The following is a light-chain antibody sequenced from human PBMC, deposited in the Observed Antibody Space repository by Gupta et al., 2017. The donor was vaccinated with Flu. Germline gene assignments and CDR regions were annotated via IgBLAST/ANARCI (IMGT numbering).Light chain of an antibody. CDR1: SSDVGRSDY. CDR2: DVS. V-gene: IGLV2-14*01. Sequence: QSALTQPASVSGSPGQSITISCTGTSSDVGRSDYVSWYRQDPGKAPKLVIYDVSNRPSGVSSRFSGSKSGNTASLTNSGLQAEDETDYYCSSYTSSSTFYVFGSGTKVTVL. J-gene: IGLJ1*01. CDR3: SSYTSSSTFYV.